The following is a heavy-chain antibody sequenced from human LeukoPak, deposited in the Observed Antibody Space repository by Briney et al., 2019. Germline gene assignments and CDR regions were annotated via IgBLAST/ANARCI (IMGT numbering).Heavy chain of an antibody. J-gene: IGHJ4*02. CDR1: EFTFDNYA. Sequence: GGSLRLSCAASEFTFDNYAMSWVRQLPGKGLEWVSVISGSGYYSYYADSVKGRFTVSRDNSKTTLYLQMNSLRADDTAVYYCAKGGPTGSNYFDFWGQGTLVTVSS. D-gene: IGHD1-26*01. CDR2: ISGSGYYS. V-gene: IGHV3-23*01. CDR3: AKGGPTGSNYFDF.